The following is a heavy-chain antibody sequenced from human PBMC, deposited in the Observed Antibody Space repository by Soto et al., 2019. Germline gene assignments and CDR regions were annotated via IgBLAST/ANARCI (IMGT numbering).Heavy chain of an antibody. J-gene: IGHJ3*02. D-gene: IGHD2-15*01. V-gene: IGHV1-18*01. CDR3: ARVADAVDI. CDR1: DYSFTSFG. Sequence: ASAKVSCKAFDYSFTSFGISWVRQAPGQGLEWMGWISTYNGDTNYAQELQGRVSVTTDTSTSTAYMELRSLRSDDTAVYYCARVADAVDIWGQGTMVTVSS. CDR2: ISTYNGDT.